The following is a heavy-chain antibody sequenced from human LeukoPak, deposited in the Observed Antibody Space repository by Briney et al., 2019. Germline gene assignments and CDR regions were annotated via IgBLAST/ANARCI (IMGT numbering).Heavy chain of an antibody. CDR3: ARGAVVRDYFDY. CDR2: ISAYNGNT. Sequence: GASVKVSCKASGYTFTSYVTSWVRQAPGHELKWMGWISAYNGNTNYAQKLQGRVTMTTDTSTSTAYMELRSLRSDDTAVYYCARGAVVRDYFDYWGQGTLVTVSS. D-gene: IGHD3-10*01. CDR1: GYTFTSYV. J-gene: IGHJ4*02. V-gene: IGHV1-18*01.